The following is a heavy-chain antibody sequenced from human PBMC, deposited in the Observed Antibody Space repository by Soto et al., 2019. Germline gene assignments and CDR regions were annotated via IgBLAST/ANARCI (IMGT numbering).Heavy chain of an antibody. CDR3: ARVSSRHYYYGMDV. CDR1: GGSISSGGYS. Sequence: QLQLQESGSGLVKPSQTLSLTCAVSGGSISSGGYSWSWIRQPPGKGLEWIGYIYHSGSTYYNPSLKSRVPISVDRAKNQFSLKLSSVTAADTAVYYCARVSSRHYYYGMDVWGQGTTVTVSS. J-gene: IGHJ6*02. V-gene: IGHV4-30-2*01. CDR2: IYHSGST.